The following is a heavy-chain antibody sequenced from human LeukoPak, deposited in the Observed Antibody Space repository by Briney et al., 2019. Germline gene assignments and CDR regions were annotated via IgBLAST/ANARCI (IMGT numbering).Heavy chain of an antibody. CDR1: GFTVSHSY. CDR2: IYSGGSA. D-gene: IGHD1-26*01. J-gene: IGHJ3*01. V-gene: IGHV3-66*01. CDR3: ARDLGTGS. Sequence: GESLRLSCAVSGFTVSHSYMSWVRQAPGKGLEWVSVIYSGGSAYYADSVKGRFTISRDNSKNTLYLQMNSLRAEDTAVYYCARDLGTGSWGQGTMVTVSS.